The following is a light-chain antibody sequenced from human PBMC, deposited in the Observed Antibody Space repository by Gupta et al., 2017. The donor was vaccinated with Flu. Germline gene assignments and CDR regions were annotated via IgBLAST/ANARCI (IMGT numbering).Light chain of an antibody. Sequence: DIVMTQTPLSVSVTPEQPASISCKSSQSLLHSDGKTYLYWYLQRPRQPPQLLIYEASNGFSGVPDRISGSGSGTDFTLNFSRVEAEDVDTYYCMQSIQFPLTFGGGTKVEIK. V-gene: IGKV2D-29*01. CDR2: EAS. CDR1: QSLLHSDGKTY. CDR3: MQSIQFPLT. J-gene: IGKJ4*01.